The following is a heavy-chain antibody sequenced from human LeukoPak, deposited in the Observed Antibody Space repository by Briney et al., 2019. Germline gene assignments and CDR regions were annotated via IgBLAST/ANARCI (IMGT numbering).Heavy chain of an antibody. CDR3: ARAASSGRYFYYGMDV. D-gene: IGHD1-1*01. V-gene: IGHV3-48*01. CDR1: TFTFRTSN. CDR2: ISAGSTTV. J-gene: IGHJ6*02. Sequence: PGGSLRLSCVASTFTFRTSNMNWVRQAPGKGLVWVSKISAGSTTVHYAASVKGRFTISRDNAKNSLYLRMDSLRVEDTAVYYCARAASSGRYFYYGMDVWGHGTTVTVSS.